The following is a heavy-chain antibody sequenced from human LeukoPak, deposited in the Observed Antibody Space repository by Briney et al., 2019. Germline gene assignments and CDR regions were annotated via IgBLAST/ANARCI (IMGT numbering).Heavy chain of an antibody. CDR2: IKSKTDGGTT. D-gene: IGHD3-10*01. Sequence: PGESLRLSCAASGFTFSNAWMSWVRQAPGKGLEWVGRIKSKTDGGTTDYAAPVKGRFTISRDDSKNTLYLQMNSLKTEDTAVYYCTTEVLLWFGTRVDYGGQGTLVTVSS. J-gene: IGHJ4*02. CDR3: TTEVLLWFGTRVDY. CDR1: GFTFSNAW. V-gene: IGHV3-15*01.